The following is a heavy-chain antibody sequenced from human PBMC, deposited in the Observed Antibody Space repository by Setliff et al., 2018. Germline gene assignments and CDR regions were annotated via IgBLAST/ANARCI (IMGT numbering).Heavy chain of an antibody. V-gene: IGHV4-4*02. J-gene: IGHJ4*02. CDR2: IYHSGST. Sequence: NPSETLSLTCAVSGGSISSSNWWSWVRQPPGKGLEWIGEIYHSGSTNYNPSLKTRVTMSLDKSKNQFSLNSLRAGDTAVYYCARGESSYYYGSGSLYFDYWGQGTLVTVSS. CDR3: ARGESSYYYGSGSLYFDY. CDR1: GGSISSSNW. D-gene: IGHD3-10*01.